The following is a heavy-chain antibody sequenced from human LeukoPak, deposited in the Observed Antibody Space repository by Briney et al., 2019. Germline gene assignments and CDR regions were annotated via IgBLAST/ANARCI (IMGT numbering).Heavy chain of an antibody. CDR1: GFTFSSYG. CDR3: ARGDGSSWSCGYY. D-gene: IGHD6-13*01. CDR2: IWSDGSNK. V-gene: IGHV3-33*01. Sequence: GGSLRLSCAASGFTFSSYGMHWVRQAPGRGLEWVAVIWSDGSNKDYADSVKGRLTVSRDNSKNTLYLQMNSLRAEDTAVYYRARGDGSSWSCGYYWGQGTLVTVSS. J-gene: IGHJ4*02.